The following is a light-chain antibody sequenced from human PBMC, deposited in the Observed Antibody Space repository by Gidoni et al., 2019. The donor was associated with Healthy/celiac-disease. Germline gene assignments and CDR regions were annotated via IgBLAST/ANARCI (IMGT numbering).Light chain of an antibody. CDR3: QSYDSSLSGWV. Sequence: QSVLTQPPSASGAPGERVTISCTRSSTNIGAGYDVHWYQQLPGTAPKLLIYCNSNRPSGVPDRFSGSKSGTSASLAITGLQAEDEADYYCQSYDSSLSGWVFGGGTKLTVL. CDR2: CNS. CDR1: STNIGAGYD. J-gene: IGLJ3*02. V-gene: IGLV1-40*01.